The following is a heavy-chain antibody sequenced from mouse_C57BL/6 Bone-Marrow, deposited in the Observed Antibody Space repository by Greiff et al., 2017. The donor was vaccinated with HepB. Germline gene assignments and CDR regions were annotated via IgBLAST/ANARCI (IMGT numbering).Heavy chain of an antibody. V-gene: IGHV1-81*01. Sequence: VQRVESGAELARPGASVKLSCKASGYTFTSYGISWVKQRTGQGLEWIGEIYPRSGNTYYNEKFKGKATLTADKSSSTAYMELRSLTSEDSAVYFCARHYYGSPWFAYWGQGTLVTVSA. J-gene: IGHJ3*01. CDR1: GYTFTSYG. D-gene: IGHD1-1*01. CDR2: IYPRSGNT. CDR3: ARHYYGSPWFAY.